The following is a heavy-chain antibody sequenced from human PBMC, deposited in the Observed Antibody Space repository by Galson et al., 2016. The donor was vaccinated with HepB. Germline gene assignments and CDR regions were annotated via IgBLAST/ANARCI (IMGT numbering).Heavy chain of an antibody. D-gene: IGHD6-6*01. CDR3: ARELVRSAFGL. V-gene: IGHV3-48*02. J-gene: IGHJ3*01. Sequence: SLRLSCAASGFAFSSSGINWVRQAPGKGLQWISYISTTIRTIYYADSVMGRFTISRDNAKNSVYLQMNSLRDDDTAVYYCARELVRSAFGLWGQGTMVTVSS. CDR1: GFAFSSSG. CDR2: ISTTIRTI.